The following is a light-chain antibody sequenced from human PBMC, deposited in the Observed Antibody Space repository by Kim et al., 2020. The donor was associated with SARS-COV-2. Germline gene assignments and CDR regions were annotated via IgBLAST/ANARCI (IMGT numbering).Light chain of an antibody. V-gene: IGLV3-9*01. CDR1: NIEKKK. Sequence: GARGPMTRITCGRNNIEKKKVHWYQQRPGQATILVMYRDSKRPSGIPERLSGSNSGNTATLTSSRVQAGDEADYYCQVWDSVSVVFGGGTQLTVL. J-gene: IGLJ2*01. CDR2: RDS. CDR3: QVWDSVSVV.